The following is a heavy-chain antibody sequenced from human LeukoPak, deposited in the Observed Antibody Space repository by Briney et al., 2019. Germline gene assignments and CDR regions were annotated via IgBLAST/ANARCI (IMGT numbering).Heavy chain of an antibody. CDR2: IRYDGNNK. J-gene: IGHJ6*03. D-gene: IGHD5-18*01. Sequence: GGSLRLSCAASGFTFSSYGIHWVRQAPGKGLEWVAFIRYDGNNKYYADSVKGRFTISRDNSKNTLYLQMNSLRAEDTAVYYCARCGYSYAYYYYYYMDVWGKGTTVTISS. CDR1: GFTFSSYG. CDR3: ARCGYSYAYYYYYYMDV. V-gene: IGHV3-30*02.